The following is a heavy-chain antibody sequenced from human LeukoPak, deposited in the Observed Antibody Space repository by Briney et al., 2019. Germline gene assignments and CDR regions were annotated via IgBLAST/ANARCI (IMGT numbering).Heavy chain of an antibody. Sequence: ASVKVSCKASGYTFTSYGISWVRQAPGQGLEWMGWISAYNGNTNYAQKFQGRVTITADESTSTAYMELSSLRSEDTAVYYCARVEQNIMDVWGKGTTVTVSS. CDR1: GYTFTSYG. D-gene: IGHD1/OR15-1a*01. CDR3: ARVEQNIMDV. J-gene: IGHJ6*03. V-gene: IGHV1-18*01. CDR2: ISAYNGNT.